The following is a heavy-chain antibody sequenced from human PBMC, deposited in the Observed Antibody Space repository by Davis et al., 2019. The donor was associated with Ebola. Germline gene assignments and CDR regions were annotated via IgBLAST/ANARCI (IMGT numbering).Heavy chain of an antibody. Sequence: GGSLRLSRAASGFTISDYFFIWIRQSPQTGLEWISYISNTGKTIYYADSVKGRFTISRDNAKSSLYLQMNSLRAEDTAFYYCKRDTMDKWGQGTMVTVSS. CDR2: ISNTGKTI. CDR3: KRDTMDK. CDR1: GFTISDYF. D-gene: IGHD3-3*01. J-gene: IGHJ4*02. V-gene: IGHV3-11*01.